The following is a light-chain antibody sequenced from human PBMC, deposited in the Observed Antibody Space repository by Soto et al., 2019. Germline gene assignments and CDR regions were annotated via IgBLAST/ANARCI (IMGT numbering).Light chain of an antibody. CDR3: EQYSGDLS. CDR1: QSINNW. CDR2: GAS. Sequence: DIRMTQSPSTLSASVGDRVTITCRASQSINNWLAWYQQKPGKAPKLLIYGASSLENGVPSRFRGRGSGTEFIFTITSLQPDDFTSYYCEQYSGDLSFGQGTRVEIK. J-gene: IGKJ1*01. V-gene: IGKV1-5*03.